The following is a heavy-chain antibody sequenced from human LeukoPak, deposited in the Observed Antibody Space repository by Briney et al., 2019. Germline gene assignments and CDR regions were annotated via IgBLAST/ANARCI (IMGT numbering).Heavy chain of an antibody. D-gene: IGHD2-8*01. Sequence: HPGRSLRLSCVGSGFTFDDYAMHWVRQAPGKGLEWVSGISWNSGSRDYGDSVKGRFTISRDNAENSLYLHMNSLRVEDTALYYCAKGGAYAINGPPYYMVVWGKGTTVTVSS. CDR2: ISWNSGSR. CDR1: GFTFDDYA. J-gene: IGHJ6*03. CDR3: AKGGAYAINGPPYYMVV. V-gene: IGHV3-9*01.